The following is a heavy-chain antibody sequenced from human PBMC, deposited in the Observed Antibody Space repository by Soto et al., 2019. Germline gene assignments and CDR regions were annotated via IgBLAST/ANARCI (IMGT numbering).Heavy chain of an antibody. CDR2: ISPWNAKA. Sequence: ASVKVSCKASGYSVTSYGINWVRQAPGQGLEWMGWISPWNAKAEYIQKFQGRVTMTTDTSTGTAYMDLRSLRSDDTAVYYCARTPRYWGQGTLVTVSS. J-gene: IGHJ4*02. V-gene: IGHV1-18*01. D-gene: IGHD2-15*01. CDR1: GYSVTSYG. CDR3: ARTPRY.